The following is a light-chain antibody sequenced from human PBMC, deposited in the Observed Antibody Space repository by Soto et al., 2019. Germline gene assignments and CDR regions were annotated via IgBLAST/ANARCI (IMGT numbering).Light chain of an antibody. CDR2: GAS. J-gene: IGKJ1*01. V-gene: IGKV3-15*01. CDR3: QKYNNWPRT. CDR1: QSVSSN. Sequence: EIVMTQSPATLSVSPGERATLSCRASQSVSSNLAWYQQKPGHAPRLLMYGASTRDTGIPARFSGSGSRTAFTLTISSLQSEDFAVYYCQKYNNWPRTFGQGTKVEIK.